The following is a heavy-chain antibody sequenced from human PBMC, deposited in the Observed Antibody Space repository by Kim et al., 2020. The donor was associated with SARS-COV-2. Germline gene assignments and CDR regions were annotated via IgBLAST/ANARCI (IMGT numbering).Heavy chain of an antibody. J-gene: IGHJ4*02. CDR2: INHSGST. CDR3: ARAGRQWLVRPIFYYFDY. V-gene: IGHV4-34*01. Sequence: SETLSLTCAVYGRSFSGYYWSWIRQPPGKGLEWIGEINHSGSTNYNPSLKSRVTISVDTSKNQFSLKLSSVTAADPAVYYCARAGRQWLVRPIFYYFDYWGQGTLVTVSS. CDR1: GRSFSGYY. D-gene: IGHD6-19*01.